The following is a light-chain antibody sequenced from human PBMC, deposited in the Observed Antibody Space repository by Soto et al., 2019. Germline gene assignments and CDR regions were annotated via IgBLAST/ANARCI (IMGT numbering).Light chain of an antibody. CDR3: CSYGRSVV. V-gene: IGLV2-23*01. J-gene: IGLJ2*01. CDR2: EAS. Sequence: QSALTQPASVSGSPGQSITISCTGISNDVGTYNLVSWYQHRPGKAPKLIIYEASKRPSGVPNRFSGSKSGNTASLTISGLHAEDEADYYCCSYGRSVVFGGGTKVTVL. CDR1: SNDVGTYNL.